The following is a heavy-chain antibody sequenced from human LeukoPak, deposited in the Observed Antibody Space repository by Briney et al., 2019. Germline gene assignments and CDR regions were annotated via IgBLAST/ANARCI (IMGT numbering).Heavy chain of an antibody. V-gene: IGHV1-3*01. CDR1: GYTFTSYA. CDR3: ARWSVAGQYTPHYYYYGMDV. J-gene: IGHJ6*02. Sequence: ASVKVSCKASGYTFTSYAMHWVRQAPGQRLEWMGWINAGNGNTKYSQKFQGRVTITRDTSASTAYMELSSLRSEDTAVYYCARWSVAGQYTPHYYYYGMDVWGQGTTVTVSS. CDR2: INAGNGNT. D-gene: IGHD6-19*01.